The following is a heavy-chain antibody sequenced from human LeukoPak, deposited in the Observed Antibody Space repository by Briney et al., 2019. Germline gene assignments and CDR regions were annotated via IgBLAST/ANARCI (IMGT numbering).Heavy chain of an antibody. Sequence: QSGGSLRLSCAASGFTFRFSNYAMSWVRQAPGKGLEWVSTIHGSGVSTYYADSVKGRFTISRDNSKNTLYLQMNSLRAEDTTVYFCANPIYSGDYDQFDYWGQGTLVTVSS. D-gene: IGHD4-17*01. V-gene: IGHV3-23*01. CDR3: ANPIYSGDYDQFDY. CDR1: GFTFRFSNYA. J-gene: IGHJ4*02. CDR2: IHGSGVST.